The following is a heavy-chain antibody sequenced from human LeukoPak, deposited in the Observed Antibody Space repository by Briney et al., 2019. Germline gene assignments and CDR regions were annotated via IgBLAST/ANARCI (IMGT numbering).Heavy chain of an antibody. CDR2: ISTTSSYI. V-gene: IGHV3-21*01. Sequence: GGSLRLSCEGATATLTGYTMAWVRQAPGKGLEWVSYISTTSSYIYYGDSMNGRFTISRDNAKNSVYLQMNSLRVEDTAVYYCARDGGMIRFGGQDVWGQGTTVTVS. CDR1: TATLTGYT. J-gene: IGHJ6*02. CDR3: ARDGGMIRFGGQDV. D-gene: IGHD3-16*01.